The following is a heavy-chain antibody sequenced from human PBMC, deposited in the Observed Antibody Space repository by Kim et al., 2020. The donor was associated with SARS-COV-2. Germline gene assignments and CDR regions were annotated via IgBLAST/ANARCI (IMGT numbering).Heavy chain of an antibody. CDR3: ARGGAYSGSYGI. J-gene: IGHJ3*02. V-gene: IGHV1-69*01. D-gene: IGHD1-26*01. Sequence: NHAQKFQGRVTITADESTNTAYMELSSLGSEDTAVYYCARGGAYSGSYGIWGQGTMVTVSS.